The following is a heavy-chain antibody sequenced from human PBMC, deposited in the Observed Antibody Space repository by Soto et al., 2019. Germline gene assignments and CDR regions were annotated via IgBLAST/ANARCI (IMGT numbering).Heavy chain of an antibody. V-gene: IGHV4-59*08. CDR1: GDFISSHY. J-gene: IGHJ4*02. D-gene: IGHD6-13*01. Sequence: SETLSLTCTVAGDFISSHYWSWIRQPPGKGLEWVGDIYNSGSTNYNPSLKSRVTISVDTSKNQFSLKVNSVTAADTAVYYCAGGFTAYSSTWYSSSWYRYWGQGTLVTVSS. CDR3: AGGFTAYSSTWYSSSWYRY. CDR2: IYNSGST.